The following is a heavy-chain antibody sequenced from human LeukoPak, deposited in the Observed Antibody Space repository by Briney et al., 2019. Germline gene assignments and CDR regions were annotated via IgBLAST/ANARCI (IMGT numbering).Heavy chain of an antibody. CDR1: GFTFSSYG. V-gene: IGHV3-30*02. CDR3: AKDLDIVVVPAAALTD. D-gene: IGHD2-2*03. J-gene: IGHJ4*02. CDR2: IRYDGSNK. Sequence: GGSLRLSCAASGFTFSSYGMHWVRQAPGKGLEWVAFIRYDGSNKYYADSVKGRFTISRDNSKNTLYLQMNSLRAEDTAVYYCAKDLDIVVVPAAALTDWGQGTLVTVSS.